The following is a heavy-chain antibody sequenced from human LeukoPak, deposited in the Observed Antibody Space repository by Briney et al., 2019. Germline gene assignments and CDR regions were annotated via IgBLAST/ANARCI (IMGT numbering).Heavy chain of an antibody. CDR1: GGSISSYY. V-gene: IGHV4-59*01. D-gene: IGHD3-3*02. J-gene: IGHJ4*02. CDR3: ARGIHFWSGYYTGMDY. Sequence: PSETLSLTCTVSGGSISSYYWSWIRQPPGKGLEWIGYIYYSGSTNYNPSLKSRVTISVDTSKNQFSLKLSSVTAADTAVYYCARGIHFWSGYYTGMDYWGQGTLVTVSS. CDR2: IYYSGST.